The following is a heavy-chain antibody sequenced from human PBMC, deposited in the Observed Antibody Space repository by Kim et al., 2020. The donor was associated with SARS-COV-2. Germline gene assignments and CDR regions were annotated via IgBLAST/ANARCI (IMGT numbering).Heavy chain of an antibody. V-gene: IGHV4-4*02. D-gene: IGHD6-13*01. CDR2: IYHSGST. CDR3: ARSSSSPNTPMDV. CDR1: GGSISSSNW. J-gene: IGHJ6*02. Sequence: SETLSLTCAVSGGSISSSNWWSWVRQPPGKGLEWIGEIYHSGSTNYNPSLKSRVTISVDKSKNQFSLKLSSVTAADTAVYYCARSSSSPNTPMDVWGQGTTVTVSS.